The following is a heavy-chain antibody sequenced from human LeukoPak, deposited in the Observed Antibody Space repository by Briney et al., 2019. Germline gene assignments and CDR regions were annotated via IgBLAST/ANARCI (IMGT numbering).Heavy chain of an antibody. CDR1: GYTFSNHG. D-gene: IGHD6-19*01. CDR2: IWYDGSKR. J-gene: IGHJ4*02. Sequence: GGSLRLSCTASGYTFSNHGLHWVRQAPGKGLEWVALIWYDGSKRYYADSVQGRFTISRDDSKNTVDLQMDSLRAEDTAVYYCAKAGSGWYAPYWGQGTLVTVS. CDR3: AKAGSGWYAPY. V-gene: IGHV3-30*02.